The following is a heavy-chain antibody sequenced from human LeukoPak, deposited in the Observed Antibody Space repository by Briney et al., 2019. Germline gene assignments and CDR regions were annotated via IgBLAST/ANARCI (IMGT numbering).Heavy chain of an antibody. CDR1: GFTFSSYG. V-gene: IGHV3-30*02. D-gene: IGHD1-26*01. Sequence: PGGSLRLSCAASGFTFSSYGMHWVRQAPGKGLEGVAFIRYDGSNKYYADSVKGRFTISRDNSKNTLYLQMNSLRAEDTAVYYCAKDAGWELLSHLDYWGQGTLVTVSS. J-gene: IGHJ4*02. CDR3: AKDAGWELLSHLDY. CDR2: IRYDGSNK.